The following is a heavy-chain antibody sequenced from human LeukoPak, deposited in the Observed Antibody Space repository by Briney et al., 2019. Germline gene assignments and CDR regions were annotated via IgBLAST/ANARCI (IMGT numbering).Heavy chain of an antibody. J-gene: IGHJ1*01. CDR1: GFTFSTYG. Sequence: GGSLRLSCEASGFTFSTYGMTWVRQAPGKGLERVSTISDSGDSTYYADSVKGRFTVSRDNSKNTLYLQMSSLRVEDTAVYHCATGAYHQHWGQGTLVTVSS. D-gene: IGHD2-2*01. CDR3: ATGAYHQH. V-gene: IGHV3-23*01. CDR2: ISDSGDST.